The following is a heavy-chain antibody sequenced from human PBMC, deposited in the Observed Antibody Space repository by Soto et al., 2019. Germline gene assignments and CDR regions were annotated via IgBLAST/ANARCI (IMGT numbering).Heavy chain of an antibody. V-gene: IGHV3-23*01. CDR2: ISESGSST. CDR3: AKGMSIAAAGRERGRAFDI. D-gene: IGHD6-13*01. J-gene: IGHJ3*02. Sequence: GGSLSLSCAASGFTFSSYAMKWVRQAPGKGLEWVSLISESGSSTYYADSVKGRFTISRDNSKNTLYLQMNSLRAEDTAVYYCAKGMSIAAAGRERGRAFDIWGQGTMVTVSS. CDR1: GFTFSSYA.